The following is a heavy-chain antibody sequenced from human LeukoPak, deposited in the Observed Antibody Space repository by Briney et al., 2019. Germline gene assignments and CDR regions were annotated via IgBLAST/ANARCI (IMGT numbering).Heavy chain of an antibody. J-gene: IGHJ4*02. V-gene: IGHV4-38-2*01. CDR1: GYSISSGYY. Sequence: PSETLSLTCAVSGYSISSGYYWGWIRQPPGKGLEWIGSIYHSGSTYYKPSLKSRVTISVDTSKNQFSLKLISVTAADTAVYFCARALTSGWYSGKYYWGQGTLVTVS. D-gene: IGHD6-19*01. CDR3: ARALTSGWYSGKYY. CDR2: IYHSGST.